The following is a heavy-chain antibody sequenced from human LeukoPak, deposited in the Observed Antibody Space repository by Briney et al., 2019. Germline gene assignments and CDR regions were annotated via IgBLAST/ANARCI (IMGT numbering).Heavy chain of an antibody. CDR2: IYSSGSA. CDR1: GGSISPYY. V-gene: IGHV4-59*08. Sequence: SETLSVTCSVSGGSISPYYWSWIRQPRGKGLEWIGYIYSSGSANYNPSLKSRVTISVDTSKNHFSLKLSSVTAADTAVYYCARMGGYSGYATHWGQGTLVTVSS. J-gene: IGHJ4*02. CDR3: ARMGGYSGYATH. D-gene: IGHD5-12*01.